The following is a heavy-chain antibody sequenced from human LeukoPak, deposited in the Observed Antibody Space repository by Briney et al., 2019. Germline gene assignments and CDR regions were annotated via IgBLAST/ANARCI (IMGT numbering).Heavy chain of an antibody. CDR2: IKQDGSEK. D-gene: IGHD7-27*01. V-gene: IGHV3-7*01. J-gene: IGHJ4*02. CDR3: ARDKRTGDSYFDS. Sequence: GGSLRLSCAASEFTFSSYWMTWVRQAPGKGLERVANIKQDGSEKYYVNSVKGRFTISRDNAKNSLYLQMNSLRAEDTAIYYCARDKRTGDSYFDSWGQGTLVTVSS. CDR1: EFTFSSYW.